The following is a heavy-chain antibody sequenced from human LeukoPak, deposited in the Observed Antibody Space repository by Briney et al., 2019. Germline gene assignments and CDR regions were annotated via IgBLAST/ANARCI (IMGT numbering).Heavy chain of an antibody. J-gene: IGHJ4*02. CDR3: AIGSRWYQPFDY. Sequence: SQTLSLTCTVSGGSISSGDYYWSWIRQPPGKGLEWIGYIYYSGSTYYNPSLKSRVTISVDTSKNQFSLKLSSVTAADTAVYYCAIGSRWYQPFDYWGQGTLVTVSS. D-gene: IGHD6-13*01. CDR2: IYYSGST. CDR1: GGSISSGDYY. V-gene: IGHV4-30-4*01.